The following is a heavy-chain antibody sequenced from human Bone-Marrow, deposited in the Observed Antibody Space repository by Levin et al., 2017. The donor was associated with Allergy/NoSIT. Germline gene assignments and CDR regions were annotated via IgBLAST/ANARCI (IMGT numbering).Heavy chain of an antibody. CDR3: ARGVFSSDAFDI. D-gene: IGHD3-3*02. J-gene: IGHJ3*02. CDR2: VSRSGTYT. Sequence: GESLKISCAASGFTFSDYYMTWIRQAPGKGLEWVSYVSRSGTYTNYADSVTGRFTISRDDAKSSLYLQMNNLRAEDTGVYFCARGVFSSDAFDIWGQVTRVGVST. V-gene: IGHV3-11*05. CDR1: GFTFSDYY.